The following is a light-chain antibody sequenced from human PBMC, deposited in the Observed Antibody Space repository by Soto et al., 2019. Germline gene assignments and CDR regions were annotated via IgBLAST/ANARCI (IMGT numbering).Light chain of an antibody. J-gene: IGKJ2*01. CDR2: GAS. CDR1: QSVSSSY. CDR3: QQYGSSLYT. Sequence: IVLTQSPGTLSLSPGERATLSCRASQSVSSSYLAWYQQKPGQAPRLLIYGASSRATGIPDRFSGSGSGTDFTLTIIRLEPEDFAGYYCQQYGSSLYTFGQGTKLEIK. V-gene: IGKV3-20*01.